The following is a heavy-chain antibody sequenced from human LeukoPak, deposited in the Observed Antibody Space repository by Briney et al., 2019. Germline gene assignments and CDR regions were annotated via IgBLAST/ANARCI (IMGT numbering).Heavy chain of an antibody. CDR2: IYISGST. CDR3: ARDSGTPFDP. D-gene: IGHD1-1*01. CDR1: GASISNYH. Sequence: SETLSLTCTVSGASISNYHWSWVRQPAGKGLEWIGRIYISGSTNYNPSLKSRVTMSEDTSKNQFSLKLSSVTAADTAVYYCARDSGTPFDPWGQGTLVTVSS. J-gene: IGHJ5*02. V-gene: IGHV4-4*07.